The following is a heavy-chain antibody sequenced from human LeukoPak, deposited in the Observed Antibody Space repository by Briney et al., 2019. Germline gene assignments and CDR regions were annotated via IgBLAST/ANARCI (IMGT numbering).Heavy chain of an antibody. D-gene: IGHD3-10*01. V-gene: IGHV4-59*01. CDR2: IYYSGSA. CDR1: GGSISSYY. J-gene: IGHJ4*02. CDR3: ARGREGYYGSGSYYY. Sequence: PSETLSLTCTVSGGSISSYYCTWIRQPPGQGLEWIGYIYYSGSASYNPPLNSRSTISIDLSKNQFSLRLNSVTAADTAVYYCARGREGYYGSGSYYYWGQGTLVTVSS.